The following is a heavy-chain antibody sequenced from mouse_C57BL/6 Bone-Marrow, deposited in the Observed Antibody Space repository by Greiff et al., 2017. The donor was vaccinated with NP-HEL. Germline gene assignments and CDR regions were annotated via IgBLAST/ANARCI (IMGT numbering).Heavy chain of an antibody. CDR2: IYPGDGDT. V-gene: IGHV1-82*01. CDR3: ARLRVPFDY. Sequence: VQLQQSGPELVKPGASVKISCKASGYAFSSSWMNWVKQRPGKGLEWIGRIYPGDGDTNYNGKFKGKATLTADKSSSTAYMQLSSLTSEDSAVYFCARLRVPFDYWGQGTTLTVSS. J-gene: IGHJ2*01. CDR1: GYAFSSSW.